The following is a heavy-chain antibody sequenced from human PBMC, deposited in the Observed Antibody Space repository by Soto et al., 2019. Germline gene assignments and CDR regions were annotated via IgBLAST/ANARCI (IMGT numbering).Heavy chain of an antibody. CDR2: IYYSGST. CDR1: GGSISSGGYY. CDR3: ARAETGYSGETDYYYMDV. J-gene: IGHJ6*03. Sequence: SETLSLTCTVSGGSISSGGYYWSWIRQHPGKGLEWIGYIYYSGSTYYNPSLKSRVTISVDTAKNQFSLKLSSVTAADTAVYYCARAETGYSGETDYYYMDVWGKGTTVTVSS. V-gene: IGHV4-31*03. D-gene: IGHD5-12*01.